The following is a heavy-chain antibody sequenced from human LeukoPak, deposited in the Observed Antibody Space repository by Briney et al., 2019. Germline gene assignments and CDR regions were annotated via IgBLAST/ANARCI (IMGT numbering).Heavy chain of an antibody. V-gene: IGHV4-34*01. D-gene: IGHD6-13*01. Sequence: SSETLSLTCAVYGGSFSGYYWSWIRQPPGKGLEWIGEINHSGSTNYNPSLKSRVTISVDTSKNQFSLKLSSVTAADTAVYYCARGRGYRFNWFDPWGQGTLVTVPS. CDR2: INHSGST. CDR1: GGSFSGYY. J-gene: IGHJ5*02. CDR3: ARGRGYRFNWFDP.